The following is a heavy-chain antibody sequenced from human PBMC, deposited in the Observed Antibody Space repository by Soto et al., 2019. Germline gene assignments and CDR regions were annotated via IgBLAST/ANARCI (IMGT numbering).Heavy chain of an antibody. CDR3: AGKGYCSGGRCYSSLSFPTPKTAFDP. Sequence: GECLKGSCKGSGYSFTSDWMGGVRQMPGKGLEWMGIIYPGDSDTRYSPSFQGQVTISADKSISTAYLQWSSLKASDTAMYYCAGKGYCSGGRCYSSLSFPTPKTAFDPWGQGTPVTVSS. CDR2: IYPGDSDT. CDR1: GYSFTSDW. V-gene: IGHV5-51*01. D-gene: IGHD2-15*01. J-gene: IGHJ5*02.